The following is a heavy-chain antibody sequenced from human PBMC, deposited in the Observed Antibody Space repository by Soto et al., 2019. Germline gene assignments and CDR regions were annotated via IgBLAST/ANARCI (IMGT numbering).Heavy chain of an antibody. J-gene: IGHJ4*02. Sequence: PSETLSLTCAVYGGSFSGYYWSWIRQPPGKGLEWIGEINHSGSTNYNPSLKSRVTISVDTSKNQFSLKLSSVTAADTAVYYCARGPLQGSSSSQLDYWGQGTLVTVSS. CDR3: ARGPLQGSSSSQLDY. D-gene: IGHD6-6*01. CDR1: GGSFSGYY. CDR2: INHSGST. V-gene: IGHV4-34*01.